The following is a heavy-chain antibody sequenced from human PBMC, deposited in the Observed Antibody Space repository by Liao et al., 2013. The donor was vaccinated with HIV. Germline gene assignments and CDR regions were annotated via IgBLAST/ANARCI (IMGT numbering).Heavy chain of an antibody. J-gene: IGHJ4*02. D-gene: IGHD6-13*01. CDR3: ARSYSSSWYSDY. CDR2: IYYSGST. CDR1: GGSISSFY. V-gene: IGHV4-59*01. Sequence: QVQLQESGPRLVKPSETLSLTCTVSGGSISSFYWSWIRQPPGKGLEWIGYIYYSGSTNYNPSLKSRVTISVDTSKNQFSLKLSSVTAADTAVYYCARSYSSSWYSDYWGQGTLVTVSS.